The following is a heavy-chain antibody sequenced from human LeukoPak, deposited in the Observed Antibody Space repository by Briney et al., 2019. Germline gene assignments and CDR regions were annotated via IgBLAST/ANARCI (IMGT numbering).Heavy chain of an antibody. CDR2: IWYDGSNK. J-gene: IGHJ5*02. CDR3: ARVYSGSYYWFDP. CDR1: GFTFSSYG. Sequence: PGGSLRLSCAASGFTFSSYGMHWVRQAPGKGLEWVAVIWYDGSNKYYADSVKGRFTISRENSKNTLYLQMNSLRAEDTAVYYCARVYSGSYYWFDPWGQGTLVTVSS. D-gene: IGHD1-26*01. V-gene: IGHV3-33*01.